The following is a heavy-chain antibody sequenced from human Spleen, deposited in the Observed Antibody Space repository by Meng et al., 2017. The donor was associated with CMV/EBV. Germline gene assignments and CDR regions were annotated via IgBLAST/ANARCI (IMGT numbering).Heavy chain of an antibody. CDR2: IYHSGST. D-gene: IGHD1-20*01. V-gene: IGHV4-4*02. J-gene: IGHJ5*02. CDR3: ARTRRSNWNAIGFDP. CDR1: GGSISSSNW. Sequence: VSGGSISSSNWWSWVRQPPGKGLEWIGEIYHSGSTNYNPSLKSRVTISVDKSKNQFSLKLSSVTAADTAVYYCARTRRSNWNAIGFDPWGQGTLVTVSS.